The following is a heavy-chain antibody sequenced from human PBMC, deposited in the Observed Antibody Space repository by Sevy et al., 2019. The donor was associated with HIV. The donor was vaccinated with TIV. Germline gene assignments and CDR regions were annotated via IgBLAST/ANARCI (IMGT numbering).Heavy chain of an antibody. CDR1: GGTFSTYG. CDR3: ARGGGNGWYYFDY. CDR2: IIPILGTV. Sequence: ASVKVSCKASGGTFSTYGISWVRQAPGQGPEWMGGIIPILGTVNYAQKFQGRVTITADESTKTAYMERSSLRYEDTAVYYCARGGGNGWYYFDYWGQETLVTVSS. V-gene: IGHV1-69*13. D-gene: IGHD6-19*01. J-gene: IGHJ4*02.